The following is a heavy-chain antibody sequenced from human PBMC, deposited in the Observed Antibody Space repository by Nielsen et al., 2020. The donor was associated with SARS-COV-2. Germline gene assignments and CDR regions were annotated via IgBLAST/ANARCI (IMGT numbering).Heavy chain of an antibody. J-gene: IGHJ6*02. Sequence: GESLKISCAASGFTFSSYSMNWVRQAPGKGLEWVSYISSSSSTIYYADSVKGRLTISRDNAKNSLYLQMNSLRAEDTAVYYCARDSSGWYALTTYYYGMDVWGQGTTVTVSS. D-gene: IGHD6-19*01. V-gene: IGHV3-48*01. CDR3: ARDSSGWYALTTYYYGMDV. CDR1: GFTFSSYS. CDR2: ISSSSSTI.